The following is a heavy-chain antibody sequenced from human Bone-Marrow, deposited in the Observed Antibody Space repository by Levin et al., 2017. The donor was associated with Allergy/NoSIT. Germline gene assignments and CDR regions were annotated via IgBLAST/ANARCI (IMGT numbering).Heavy chain of an antibody. CDR3: ARALGGGYVSGGYPIRYFDL. J-gene: IGHJ2*01. Sequence: SCAASGFTFGSYDMHWVRQVTGKGLDWVSSIGTGGDTYYPDSVKGRFTISRENAKNSLYLQINSLRAGDTAIYYCARALGGGYVSGGYPIRYFDLWGRGTLVSVSS. CDR1: GFTFGSYD. CDR2: IGTGGDT. V-gene: IGHV3-13*01. D-gene: IGHD3-22*01.